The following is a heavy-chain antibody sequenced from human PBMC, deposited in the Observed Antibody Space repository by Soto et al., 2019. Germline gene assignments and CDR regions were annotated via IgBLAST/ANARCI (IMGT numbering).Heavy chain of an antibody. CDR1: GGTFSSYA. D-gene: IGHD3-9*01. CDR2: IIPIFGTA. J-gene: IGHJ6*02. CDR3: ARGPYDILTDGFDV. Sequence: SVKVSCKASGGTFSSYAISWVRQAPGQGLEWMGGIIPIFGTANYAQKFQGRVTITADKSTSTAYMELSSLRSEDTAVYYCARGPYDILTDGFDVWGQGTTVTVSS. V-gene: IGHV1-69*06.